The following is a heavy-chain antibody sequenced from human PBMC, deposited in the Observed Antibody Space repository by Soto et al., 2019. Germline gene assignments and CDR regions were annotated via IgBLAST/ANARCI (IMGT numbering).Heavy chain of an antibody. D-gene: IGHD3-10*01. CDR2: ISGSGGST. Sequence: PGGSLILSCAASGFTFSSYAMSGVRQAPGKGLEWVSAISGSGGSTYYADSVKGRFTISRDNSKNTLYLQMNSLRAEDTAVYYCAKGRENVWFGEFLPRYYFDYWGQGTLVTVSS. J-gene: IGHJ4*02. CDR3: AKGRENVWFGEFLPRYYFDY. V-gene: IGHV3-23*01. CDR1: GFTFSSYA.